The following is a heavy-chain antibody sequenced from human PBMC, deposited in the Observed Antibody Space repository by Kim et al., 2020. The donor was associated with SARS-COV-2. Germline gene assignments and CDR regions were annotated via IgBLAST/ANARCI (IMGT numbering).Heavy chain of an antibody. D-gene: IGHD4-17*01. J-gene: IGHJ3*02. V-gene: IGHV1-69*13. CDR3: AVAPPQHDYGAYGDAFDS. Sequence: SVKVSCKASGGTFSSYAISWVRQAPGQGLEWMGGIIPIFGTANYAQKFQGRVTITADESTSTAYMELSSLRSEDTAVYYFAVAPPQHDYGAYGDAFDSWGQGTMVTVSS. CDR1: GGTFSSYA. CDR2: IIPIFGTA.